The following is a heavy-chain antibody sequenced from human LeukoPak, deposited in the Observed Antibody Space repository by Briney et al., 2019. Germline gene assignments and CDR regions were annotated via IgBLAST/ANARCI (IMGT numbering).Heavy chain of an antibody. CDR2: IYYSGST. Sequence: SETLSLICTVSGGSISSYYWSWIRQPPGKGLEWIGYIYYSGSTNYNPSLKSRVTISVDTSKNQFSLKLSSVTAADTAVYYCARVRQDFWSGYLSNGAFDIWGQGTMVTVSS. D-gene: IGHD3-3*01. V-gene: IGHV4-59*01. CDR3: ARVRQDFWSGYLSNGAFDI. J-gene: IGHJ3*02. CDR1: GGSISSYY.